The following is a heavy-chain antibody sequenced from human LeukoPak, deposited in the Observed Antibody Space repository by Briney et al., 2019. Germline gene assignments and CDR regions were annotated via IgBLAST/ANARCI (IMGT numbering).Heavy chain of an antibody. CDR3: AKDVGYTATRNYYYYYAMDV. D-gene: IGHD4-17*01. CDR2: ISGDGGST. V-gene: IGHV3-43*02. Sequence: GGSLRLSCAASGFISDDYGMHWVRQAPGKGLEWVSLISGDGGSTYYADSVKGRFTLSRDNSKNSLYLQMNSLRTEDTAFYYCAKDVGYTATRNYYYYYAMDVWGQGTTVTVSS. J-gene: IGHJ6*02. CDR1: GFISDDYG.